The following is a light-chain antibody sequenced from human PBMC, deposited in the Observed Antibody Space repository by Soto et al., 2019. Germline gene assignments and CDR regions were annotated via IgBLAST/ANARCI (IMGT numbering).Light chain of an antibody. CDR2: DVS. Sequence: DIQMTQSPSSLSVSVGDRVTITCQASHDITNFLNWYQQKPGKAPKLLIYDVSKLETGVPSRFSGSGSGTDFTLTISSLQPEDIATYFCQQYDDLPITFGQGNDWRL. J-gene: IGKJ5*01. V-gene: IGKV1-33*01. CDR3: QQYDDLPIT. CDR1: HDITNF.